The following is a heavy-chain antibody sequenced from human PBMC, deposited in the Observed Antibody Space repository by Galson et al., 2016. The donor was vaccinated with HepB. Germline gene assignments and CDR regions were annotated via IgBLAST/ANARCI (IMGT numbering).Heavy chain of an antibody. CDR1: GFTFSRHW. CDR3: ARDGLGAFDL. J-gene: IGHJ3*01. D-gene: IGHD7-27*01. V-gene: IGHV3-74*01. Sequence: SLRLSCAASGFTFSRHWMHXVRQAPGKGLVWVSRIKTDGTYADSLEGRFTSTRDNAKNTLYLDMNSLRVEDTAIYYCARDGLGAFDLWGRGTMVTVSS. CDR2: IKTDG.